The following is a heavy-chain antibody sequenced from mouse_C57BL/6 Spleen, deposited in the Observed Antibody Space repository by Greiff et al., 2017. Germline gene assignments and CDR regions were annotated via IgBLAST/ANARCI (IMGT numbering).Heavy chain of an antibody. CDR1: GFNIKDYY. Sequence: EVQLMESGAELVRPGASVKLSCTASGFNIKDYYMPWVKQRPEQGLEWIGWIDPENGDTDYAAKFQGKATITADTSSNTAYRQLSSLTSEDSAVYCCTTGNYVNYERYFECWGHGATLTVS. CDR3: TTGNYVNYERYFEC. D-gene: IGHD2-1*01. V-gene: IGHV14-4*01. CDR2: IDPENGDT. J-gene: IGHJ2*01.